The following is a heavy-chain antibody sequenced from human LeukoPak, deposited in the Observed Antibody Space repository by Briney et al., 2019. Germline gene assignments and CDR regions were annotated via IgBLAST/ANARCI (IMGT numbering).Heavy chain of an antibody. J-gene: IGHJ6*03. CDR3: AKEGDQFRGYLDA. D-gene: IGHD3-16*01. Sequence: PGGSLRLSRTASGFMFSRLGVQWVRQAPGEGLEWVAMIWHDGSVEEYADSVKGRFTISRDNSQNTLYLQMNSLRDDDTAVYYCAKEGDQFRGYLDAWGKGTTVTVSS. V-gene: IGHV3-33*06. CDR2: IWHDGSVE. CDR1: GFMFSRLG.